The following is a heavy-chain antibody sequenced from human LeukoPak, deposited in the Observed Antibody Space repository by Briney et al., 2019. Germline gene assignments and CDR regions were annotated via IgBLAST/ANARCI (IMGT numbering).Heavy chain of an antibody. V-gene: IGHV3-33*01. CDR3: ASQLYSSGWSYYYYYGMDV. CDR1: GFTFSTYG. CDR2: IWYDGSNK. J-gene: IGHJ6*02. D-gene: IGHD6-19*01. Sequence: GGSLRLSCAASGFTFSTYGMHWVRQAPGKGLEWVAVIWYDGSNKYYADSVKGRFTISRDNSENMLYLQMNGLRAEDTAVYYCASQLYSSGWSYYYYYGMDVWGQGTTVTVSS.